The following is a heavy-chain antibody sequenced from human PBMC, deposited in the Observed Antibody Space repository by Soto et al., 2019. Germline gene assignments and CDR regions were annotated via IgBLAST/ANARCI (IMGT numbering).Heavy chain of an antibody. J-gene: IGHJ4*02. CDR1: GGSFSSFY. D-gene: IGHD5-18*01. CDR2: IHHSGTT. CDR3: ARLATAMVTFDY. Sequence: PSETLSLTCTVYGGSFSSFYWSWIRQSPGKGLEWIGEIHHSGTTNYNPSLKSRVTISVDTSKNQFSLKLSSVTAADTAVYFCARLATAMVTFDYWGQGTLVTVSS. V-gene: IGHV4-34*01.